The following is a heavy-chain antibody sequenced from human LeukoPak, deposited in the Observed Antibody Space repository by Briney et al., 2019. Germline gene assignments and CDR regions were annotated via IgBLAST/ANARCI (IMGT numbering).Heavy chain of an antibody. CDR2: IYYSGST. J-gene: IGHJ6*03. CDR1: GGSISSSGYY. D-gene: IGHD6-13*01. CDR3: AREEGSSWYGGYYYYYMDV. V-gene: IGHV4-39*07. Sequence: PSETLSLTCTVSGGSISSSGYYWGWIRQPPGKGLEWIASIYYSGSTYYNPSLKSRVTISVDTSKNQFSLKLSSVTAADTAVYYCAREEGSSWYGGYYYYYMDVWGKGTTVTVSS.